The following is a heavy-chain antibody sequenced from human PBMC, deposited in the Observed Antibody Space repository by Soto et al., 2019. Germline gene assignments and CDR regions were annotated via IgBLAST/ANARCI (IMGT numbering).Heavy chain of an antibody. V-gene: IGHV3-7*01. D-gene: IGHD3-10*01. CDR2: IKPDGSDQ. CDR3: TRAGGSYYFDF. CDR1: GFTFSSLW. J-gene: IGHJ4*02. Sequence: EVQLVESGGGLVLPGGSLRLSCAASGFTFSSLWMSWVRQAPGKGLEWVANIKPDGSDQYYVDSVKGRFTISRDNARNSLYLQMISLRGDDTAVYYCTRAGGSYYFDFWGQGTLVTVSA.